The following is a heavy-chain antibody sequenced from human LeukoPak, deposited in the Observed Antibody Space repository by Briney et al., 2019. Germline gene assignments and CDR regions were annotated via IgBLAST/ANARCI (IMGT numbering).Heavy chain of an antibody. CDR3: ARDFYYDSSVWFDP. Sequence: ASVKVSCKASGYTFTGYYMHWVRQAPGQGLEWMGWINPNSGGTNYAQKFQGGVTMTRDTSISTAYMELSRLRSDDTAVYYCARDFYYDSSVWFDPWGQGTLVTVSS. CDR1: GYTFTGYY. V-gene: IGHV1-2*02. J-gene: IGHJ5*02. CDR2: INPNSGGT. D-gene: IGHD3-22*01.